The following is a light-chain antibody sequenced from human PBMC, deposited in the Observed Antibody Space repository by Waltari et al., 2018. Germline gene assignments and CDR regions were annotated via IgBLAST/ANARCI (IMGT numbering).Light chain of an antibody. CDR3: QQSYSTPRT. CDR1: QTISIY. Sequence: DIQMTQSPSSLSASVGDRVSITCRASQTISIYLNWYQQKPRKAPKLLIYTTSNLQSGVPSRFSGSASGTDFTLTISSQQPEDFATYYCQQSYSTPRTFGQGTKLEIK. J-gene: IGKJ2*01. CDR2: TTS. V-gene: IGKV1-39*01.